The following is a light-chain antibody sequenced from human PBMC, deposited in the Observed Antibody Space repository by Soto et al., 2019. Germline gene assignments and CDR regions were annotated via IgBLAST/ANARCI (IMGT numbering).Light chain of an antibody. V-gene: IGLV2-14*01. CDR2: EVS. J-gene: IGLJ3*02. CDR3: SSYTTTTRL. Sequence: QSVLTQPASVSGSPGQSITISCTGTSSDIGSNNYVAWFQQRPGKAPTLIIYEVSNRPSGVSTHFSGSKSGNTASLTISGLLPEDEAEYSCSSYTTTTRLFGVGTKLTV. CDR1: SSDIGSNNY.